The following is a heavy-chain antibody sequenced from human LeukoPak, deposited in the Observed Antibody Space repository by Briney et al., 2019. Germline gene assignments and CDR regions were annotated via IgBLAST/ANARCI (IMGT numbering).Heavy chain of an antibody. D-gene: IGHD6-13*01. CDR3: ARVQAGTLDY. V-gene: IGHV3-48*01. J-gene: IGHJ4*02. Sequence: GGSLRLSCAASGFTFSSYSMNWVRQAPGKGLEWVSYISSSSSIIYYADSVKGRFTISRDNAKNSLYLQMDSLRAEDTAVYYCARVQAGTLDYWGQGTLVTVSS. CDR1: GFTFSSYS. CDR2: ISSSSSII.